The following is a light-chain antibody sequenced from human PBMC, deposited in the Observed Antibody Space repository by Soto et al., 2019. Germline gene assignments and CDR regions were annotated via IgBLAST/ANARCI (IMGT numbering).Light chain of an antibody. CDR1: QSVRAY. Sequence: EIVLTQSPDTLSLSPGERATLSCRASQSVRAYLAWYQQKPGQAPRLLIQGATSRATGIPDRFSGSGSGTEFTLTISRLEPEDFAVYYCQQYGRTFGQGTKVDNK. J-gene: IGKJ1*01. V-gene: IGKV3-20*01. CDR2: GAT. CDR3: QQYGRT.